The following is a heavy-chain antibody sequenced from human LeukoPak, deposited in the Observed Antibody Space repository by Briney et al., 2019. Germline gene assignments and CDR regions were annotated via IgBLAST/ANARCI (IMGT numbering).Heavy chain of an antibody. V-gene: IGHV4-38-2*02. Sequence: PSETLSLTCAVSGYSISSGYYWGWIRQPPGKGLEWIGSIYHSGSTYYNPSLKSRVTISVDTSKNQFSLKLSSVTAADTAVYYCARDKVDYYYGMDVWGKGTTVTVSS. CDR1: GYSISSGYY. CDR3: ARDKVDYYYGMDV. J-gene: IGHJ6*04. D-gene: IGHD1-26*01. CDR2: IYHSGST.